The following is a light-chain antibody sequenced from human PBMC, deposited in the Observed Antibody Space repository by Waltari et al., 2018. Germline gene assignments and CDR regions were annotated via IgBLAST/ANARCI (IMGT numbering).Light chain of an antibody. CDR2: EVS. V-gene: IGLV2-14*01. CDR3: SSYGGSNNLV. J-gene: IGLJ3*02. CDR1: SRDFGAYNS. Sequence: HSALTQPASVSGSPGQSSTIPCTGTSRDFGAYNSVPWYQQHPGKAPKLIIYEVSYRPSGVSNRFSGSKSGNTASLTVSGVQAEDEADYYCSSYGGSNNLVFGGGTKLTVL.